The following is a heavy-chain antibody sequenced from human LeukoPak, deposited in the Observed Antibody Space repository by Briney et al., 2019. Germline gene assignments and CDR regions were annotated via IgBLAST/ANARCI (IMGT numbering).Heavy chain of an antibody. Sequence: PSETLSLTCTVSGGSISSSSSYWGWIRQPPGKGLEGMGSIHYSGTTYYISSLKSRVTMSVDTSKNQFSLKLTSVTAADTAVYFCAGLRFDFWSGYTHPYFDYWGQGTLVTVSS. D-gene: IGHD3-3*01. CDR1: GGSISSSSSY. J-gene: IGHJ4*02. V-gene: IGHV4-39*01. CDR3: AGLRFDFWSGYTHPYFDY. CDR2: IHYSGTT.